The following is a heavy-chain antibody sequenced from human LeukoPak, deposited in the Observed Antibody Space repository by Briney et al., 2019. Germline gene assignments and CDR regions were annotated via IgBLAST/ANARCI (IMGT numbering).Heavy chain of an antibody. CDR1: GFTFSSYS. CDR3: ARDRMAV. Sequence: GGSLRLSCAASGFTFSSYSMNWVRQAPGKGLEWVSSISSSSYIYYADSVKGRFAISRDNAKNSLYLQMNSLRAEDTAVYYCARDRMAVWGQGTLVTVSS. V-gene: IGHV3-21*01. D-gene: IGHD2-8*01. CDR2: ISSSSYI. J-gene: IGHJ4*02.